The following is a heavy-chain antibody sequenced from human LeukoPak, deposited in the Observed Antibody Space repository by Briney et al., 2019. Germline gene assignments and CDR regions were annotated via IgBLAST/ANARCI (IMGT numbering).Heavy chain of an antibody. CDR3: AKEVFRQGYGGIMDV. D-gene: IGHD3-16*01. Sequence: GGSLRLSCAVSGFTFSNYGMHWVRQAPGKGLEWVAFIRYDGINEYYGDSVKGRFTISRDNSKDTLFLQIHSLRTEDTAVYYCAKEVFRQGYGGIMDVWGKGTTVTVSS. V-gene: IGHV3-30*02. J-gene: IGHJ6*03. CDR1: GFTFSNYG. CDR2: IRYDGINE.